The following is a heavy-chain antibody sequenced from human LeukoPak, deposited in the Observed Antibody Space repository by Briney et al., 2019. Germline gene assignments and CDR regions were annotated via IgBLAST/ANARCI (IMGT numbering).Heavy chain of an antibody. CDR1: GGSISSYY. Sequence: PSETLSLTCTVSGGSISSYYWSWIRQPPGKGLEWIGYIYYSGSTNYNPSLKSRVTISVDTSKNQFSLKLSSVTAADTAVYYCARDFWSGRSRFDPWGQGTLVTVSS. V-gene: IGHV4-59*01. CDR3: ARDFWSGRSRFDP. J-gene: IGHJ5*02. CDR2: IYYSGST. D-gene: IGHD3-3*01.